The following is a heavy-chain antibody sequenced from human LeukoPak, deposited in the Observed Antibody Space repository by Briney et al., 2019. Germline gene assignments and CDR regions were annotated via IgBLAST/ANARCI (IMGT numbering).Heavy chain of an antibody. CDR1: GVSPSPSGVG. D-gene: IGHD4-23*01. CDR3: AHSCGGGNSAYFDY. V-gene: IGHV2-5*02. Sequence: RKPGPTLVKPTQTLTLTCTFSGVSPSPSGVGVGWVRQPPGKALDRLAVIYWDDDERYSPSLKSRLTITKDTSKNQVVLTMTNMDPVDTATYYCAHSCGGGNSAYFDYWGQGTLVTVSS. J-gene: IGHJ4*02. CDR2: IYWDDDE.